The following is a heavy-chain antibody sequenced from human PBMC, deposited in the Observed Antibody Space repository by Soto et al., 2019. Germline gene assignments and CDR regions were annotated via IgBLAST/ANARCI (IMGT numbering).Heavy chain of an antibody. J-gene: IGHJ4*02. Sequence: VQLLESGGALVQPGGPLKLSCAAPGSTFADYAMTWFGQAPGKGWEWVSHTSGNGGSTYYADSVKGRFTISRDNSRDTMHLQMNSLRAEDTALYYCTRTLFIAARGVEPFDYWGQGALVTVSS. CDR1: GSTFADYA. CDR2: TSGNGGST. V-gene: IGHV3-23*01. D-gene: IGHD6-6*01. CDR3: TRTLFIAARGVEPFDY.